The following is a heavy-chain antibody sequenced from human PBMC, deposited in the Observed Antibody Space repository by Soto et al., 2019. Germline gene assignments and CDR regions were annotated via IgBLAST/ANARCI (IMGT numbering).Heavy chain of an antibody. CDR3: ARERASGYFDF. V-gene: IGHV1-18*01. Sequence: QVQLVQSGAEVKKPGASVKVSCKASGYTFTTYGITWVRQAPGQGLEWMGWISLYDGSTKYAQNLQGRVTMTTDTPTSTDYVELTSLRSDDTAVYYCARERASGYFDFWGQGTLVTVSS. CDR2: ISLYDGST. J-gene: IGHJ4*02. D-gene: IGHD3-10*01. CDR1: GYTFTTYG.